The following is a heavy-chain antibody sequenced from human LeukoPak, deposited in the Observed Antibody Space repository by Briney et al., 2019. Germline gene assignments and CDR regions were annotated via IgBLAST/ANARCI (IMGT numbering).Heavy chain of an antibody. CDR3: ARVFTYDYYGSGSHPSYFDY. CDR2: IYYSGST. V-gene: IGHV4-31*03. CDR1: GGSISSGGYY. Sequence: PSETLSLTCTVSGGSISSGGYYWSWIRQHPGKGLEWIGYIYYSGSTYYNPSLKSRVTISVDTSKNQFSLKLSSVTAADTAVYYCARVFTYDYYGSGSHPSYFDYWGQGTLVTVSS. J-gene: IGHJ4*02. D-gene: IGHD3-10*01.